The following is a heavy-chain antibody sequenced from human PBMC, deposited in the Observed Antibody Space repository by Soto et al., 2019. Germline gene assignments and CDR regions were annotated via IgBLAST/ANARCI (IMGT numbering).Heavy chain of an antibody. J-gene: IGHJ4*02. V-gene: IGHV5-51*01. CDR2: IYPGDSDT. CDR3: ARPGTTGWLQFGY. CDR1: GYSFTSYW. D-gene: IGHD1-7*01. Sequence: GESLKISCKGSGYSFTSYWIGWVRQMPGKGLEWIGIIYPGDSDTRYSASFQGQVTISADKSISTAYLQWSSLKASDTAMYYCARPGTTGWLQFGYWGQGTLVTVSS.